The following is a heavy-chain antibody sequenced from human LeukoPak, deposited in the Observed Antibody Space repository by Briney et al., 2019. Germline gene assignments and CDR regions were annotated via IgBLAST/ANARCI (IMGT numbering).Heavy chain of an antibody. D-gene: IGHD3-10*01. Sequence: SQTLSLTCTVSGGSISSGGYYWSWIRQHPGKGLEWIGYIYYSGSTYYDPSLKSRVTISVDTSKNQFSPKLSSVTAADTAVYYCARGHGSGSFLNYYYGMDVWGKGTTVTVSS. CDR2: IYYSGST. CDR1: GGSISSGGYY. CDR3: ARGHGSGSFLNYYYGMDV. V-gene: IGHV4-31*03. J-gene: IGHJ6*04.